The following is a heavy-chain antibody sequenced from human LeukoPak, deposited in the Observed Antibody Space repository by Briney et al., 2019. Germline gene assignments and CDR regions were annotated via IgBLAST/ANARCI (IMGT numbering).Heavy chain of an antibody. D-gene: IGHD3-10*01. CDR1: GFTFSSYG. CDR3: AKDLISMVRGVITALDY. Sequence: GGSLRLSCAASGFTFSSYGVHWVRQAPGKGLEWVAVISYDGSNKYYADSVKGRFTISRDNSKNTLYLQMNSLRPEDTAVYYCAKDLISMVRGVITALDYWGQGTLVTVSS. CDR2: ISYDGSNK. J-gene: IGHJ4*02. V-gene: IGHV3-30*18.